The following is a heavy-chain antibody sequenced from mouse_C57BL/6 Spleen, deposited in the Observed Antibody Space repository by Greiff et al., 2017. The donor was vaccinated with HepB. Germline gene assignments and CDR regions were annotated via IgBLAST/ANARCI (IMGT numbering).Heavy chain of an antibody. J-gene: IGHJ3*01. D-gene: IGHD1-1*01. V-gene: IGHV1-74*01. CDR1: GYTFTSYW. CDR2: IHPSDSDT. CDR3: ARCDYGSSWFAY. Sequence: QVQLQQPGAELVKPGASVKVSCKASGYTFTSYWMHWVKQRPGQGLEWIGRIHPSDSDTNYNQKFKGKATLTVDKSSSTAYMELNSLTSEDSAVYYCARCDYGSSWFAYWGQGTLVTVSA.